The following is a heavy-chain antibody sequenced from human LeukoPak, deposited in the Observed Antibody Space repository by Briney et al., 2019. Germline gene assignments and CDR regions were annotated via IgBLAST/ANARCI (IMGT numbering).Heavy chain of an antibody. CDR3: ARQPEIEYSYGFGDY. V-gene: IGHV4-39*01. Sequence: SGTLFLTCIVSGGSIRSANFFWGWFRQPPGKGPEWIGTIDYTGRTFYSPSVTSRVTVSLDTSKNQFSLRLTSMTAADTAVYYCARQPEIEYSYGFGDYWGQGRLVTVTS. J-gene: IGHJ4*02. D-gene: IGHD5-18*01. CDR2: IDYTGRT. CDR1: GGSIRSANFF.